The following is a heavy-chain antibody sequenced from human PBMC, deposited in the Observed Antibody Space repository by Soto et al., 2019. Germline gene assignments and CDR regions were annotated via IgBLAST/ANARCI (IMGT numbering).Heavy chain of an antibody. D-gene: IGHD3-22*01. V-gene: IGHV3-48*02. CDR3: ARDRDFYDSSGYSWYFDL. J-gene: IGHJ2*01. Sequence: EVQLVESGGGLVQPGGSLRLSCAASGFTFSSYSMNWVRQAPGKGLEWVSYISSSSSTIYYADSVKGRFTISRDNAKNSLYRQMNSLRDDDTAVYYCARDRDFYDSSGYSWYFDLWGRGTLVTVSS. CDR1: GFTFSSYS. CDR2: ISSSSSTI.